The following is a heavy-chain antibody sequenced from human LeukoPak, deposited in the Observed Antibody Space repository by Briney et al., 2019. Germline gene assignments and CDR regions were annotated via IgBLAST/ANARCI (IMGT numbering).Heavy chain of an antibody. D-gene: IGHD1-26*01. J-gene: IGHJ5*02. CDR3: ARDSRPIVGPPGGYWFDP. V-gene: IGHV1-2*02. Sequence: ASVKVSCKASGYTFTDYYMHWVRQAPGQGLEWMGWINPNSVDTNYAQKFQGRVTMTRDTSISTAYMELSRLGSDDTAVYYCARDSRPIVGPPGGYWFDPWGLGTLVTVSS. CDR1: GYTFTDYY. CDR2: INPNSVDT.